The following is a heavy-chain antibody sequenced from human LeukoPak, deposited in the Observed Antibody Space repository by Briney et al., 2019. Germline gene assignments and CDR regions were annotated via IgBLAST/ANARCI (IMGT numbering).Heavy chain of an antibody. CDR3: AKDLRRPGYFDY. V-gene: IGHV3-30*18. CDR2: ISFDGSNK. Sequence: PGGSLRLSCAASGFTFSGYGMQWVRQAPGKGLGWVAVISFDGSNKYYADPVKGRFTISRDNFKNTLYLQMNSLRGEDTAVYYCAKDLRRPGYFDYWGQGTLVTVSS. J-gene: IGHJ4*02. D-gene: IGHD6-25*01. CDR1: GFTFSGYG.